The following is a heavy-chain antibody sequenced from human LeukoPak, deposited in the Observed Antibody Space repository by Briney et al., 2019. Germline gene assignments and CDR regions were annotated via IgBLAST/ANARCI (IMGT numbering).Heavy chain of an antibody. V-gene: IGHV1-8*01. D-gene: IGHD3-10*01. Sequence: GASVKVSCKASGYTFTSYDINWVRQATGQGLEWMGWMNPNSGNTGYAQKFRGRVTMTRNTSISTAYMELSSLRSGDTAVYYCARGLRAMVRGVNYNWFDPWGQGTLVTVSS. CDR2: MNPNSGNT. CDR1: GYTFTSYD. J-gene: IGHJ5*02. CDR3: ARGLRAMVRGVNYNWFDP.